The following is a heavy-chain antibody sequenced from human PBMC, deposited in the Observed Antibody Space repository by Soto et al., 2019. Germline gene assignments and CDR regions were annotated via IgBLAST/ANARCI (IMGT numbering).Heavy chain of an antibody. V-gene: IGHV3-21*01. D-gene: IGHD3-22*01. CDR2: ISDSSSYI. CDR3: ARYDSSGYYWPYYYYGMDV. CDR1: RDTLYSYR. Sequence: KISCAACRDTLYSYRMDGARQAQGKGLEWVSSISDSSSYIYYADSVKGRFTISRDNAKNSLYLQMNSLRAEDTAVYYCARYDSSGYYWPYYYYGMDVWGQGTTVTVSS. J-gene: IGHJ6*02.